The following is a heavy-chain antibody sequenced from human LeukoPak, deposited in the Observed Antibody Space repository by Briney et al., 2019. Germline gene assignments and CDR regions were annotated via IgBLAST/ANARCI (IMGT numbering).Heavy chain of an antibody. CDR1: GFTFSYYI. D-gene: IGHD6-19*01. Sequence: GGSLRLSCAASGFTFSYYIMNWVRQAPGKGLEWVSSISSSGTHILYADSVKGRFTISRDNAKNSLYLQMNSLRAEDAAVYYCASKETTNGGWTPNYWGQGTLVTVSS. V-gene: IGHV3-21*01. CDR3: ASKETTNGGWTPNY. J-gene: IGHJ4*02. CDR2: ISSSGTHI.